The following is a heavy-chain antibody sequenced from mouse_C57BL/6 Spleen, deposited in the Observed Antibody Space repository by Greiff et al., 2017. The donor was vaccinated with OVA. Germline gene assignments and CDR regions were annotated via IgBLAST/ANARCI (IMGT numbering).Heavy chain of an antibody. V-gene: IGHV2-5*01. CDR3: AKNSATGPLAY. Sequence: VQLQQSGPGLVQPSQSLSITCTASGFSLTSYCVHWVRQSPGKGLEWLGVIWSGGSTAYNAAFMSRLSITKDNSKSQVFFKMSSLQADDTAVYYCAKNSATGPLAYWGQGTLVTVSA. CDR1: GFSLTSYC. CDR2: IWSGGST. D-gene: IGHD4-1*02. J-gene: IGHJ3*01.